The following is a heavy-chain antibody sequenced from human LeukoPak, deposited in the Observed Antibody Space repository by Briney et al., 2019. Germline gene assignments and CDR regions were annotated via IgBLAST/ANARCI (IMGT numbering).Heavy chain of an antibody. Sequence: GASAKVSCKASGYTFTGYYMHWVRQAPGQGLEWMGWINPNSGGTNYTQKFQGRVTITADESTSTAYMELSSLRSEDTAVYYCARGYSDGYKGGLDAFDIWGQGTMVTVSS. J-gene: IGHJ3*02. D-gene: IGHD5-24*01. CDR3: ARGYSDGYKGGLDAFDI. V-gene: IGHV1-2*02. CDR2: INPNSGGT. CDR1: GYTFTGYY.